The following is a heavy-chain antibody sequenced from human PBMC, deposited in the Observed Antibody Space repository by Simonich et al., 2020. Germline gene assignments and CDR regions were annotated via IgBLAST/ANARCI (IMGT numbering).Heavy chain of an antibody. D-gene: IGHD2-21*02. V-gene: IGHV3-11*04. Sequence: QVQLVESGGGLVKPGGSLRLSCAASGFTFSDYYMSWIRQAPGKGLEWVSYISSIVRTIYYADSVKGRFTISSDNAKNSLYLQMNSLIAEDTAVYYCARHDYGGNSGAFDIWGQGTMVTVSS. CDR3: ARHDYGGNSGAFDI. CDR2: ISSIVRTI. CDR1: GFTFSDYY. J-gene: IGHJ3*02.